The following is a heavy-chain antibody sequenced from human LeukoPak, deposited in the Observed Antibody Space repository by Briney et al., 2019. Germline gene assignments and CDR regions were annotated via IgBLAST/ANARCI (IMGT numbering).Heavy chain of an antibody. J-gene: IGHJ4*02. CDR3: ARDPSYYYDSSGYCDY. Sequence: ASVKVSCKVSGYTFTGYYMHWVRQAPGQGLEWMGWINPNSGGTNYAQKFQGRVTMTRDTSISTAYMELSRLRSDDTAVYYCARDPSYYYDSSGYCDYWGQGTLVTVSS. V-gene: IGHV1-2*02. CDR2: INPNSGGT. D-gene: IGHD3-22*01. CDR1: GYTFTGYY.